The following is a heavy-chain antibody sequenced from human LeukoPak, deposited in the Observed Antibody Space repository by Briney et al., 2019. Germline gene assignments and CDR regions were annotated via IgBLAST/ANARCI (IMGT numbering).Heavy chain of an antibody. Sequence: PGGSLRLSCAASGFTFSSSAMSWVRQVPGKGLEWVSGISASGGSTYYADSVRGRFTISRDNSKNTLYVQMNSLRDEDTAVYYYAKDQRWESPHYLDSWGQGILVTVSS. CDR1: GFTFSSSA. D-gene: IGHD1-26*01. CDR2: ISASGGST. CDR3: AKDQRWESPHYLDS. V-gene: IGHV3-23*01. J-gene: IGHJ4*02.